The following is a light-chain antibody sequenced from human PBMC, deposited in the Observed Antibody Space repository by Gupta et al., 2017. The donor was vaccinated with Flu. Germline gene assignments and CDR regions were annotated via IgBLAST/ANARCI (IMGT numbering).Light chain of an antibody. J-gene: IGKJ1*01. CDR1: QSVLYSSNNKNY. CDR3: QQDYSTPLT. Sequence: DLVMTQSPDSLAVSLGERATINCKSSQSVLYSSNNKNYLAWYQQKPGKTPKLLIYWASTRESGVPDRFSGSGSGTDFTLTISSLQAEDVAVDYCQQDYSTPLTFGQGTKVEIK. CDR2: WAS. V-gene: IGKV4-1*01.